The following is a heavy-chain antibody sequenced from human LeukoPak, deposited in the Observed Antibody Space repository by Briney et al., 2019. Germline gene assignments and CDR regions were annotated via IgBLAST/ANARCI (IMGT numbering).Heavy chain of an antibody. V-gene: IGHV3-33*01. CDR1: GFTFSSYG. J-gene: IGHJ4*02. D-gene: IGHD4-17*01. Sequence: GGSLRLSCAASGFTFSSYGMHWVRQAPGKGLEWVAVIWYDGSNKYHADSVKGRFTISRDNSKNTLYLQMNSLRAEDTAVYYCARDLTVTTGLDYWGQGTLVTVSS. CDR2: IWYDGSNK. CDR3: ARDLTVTTGLDY.